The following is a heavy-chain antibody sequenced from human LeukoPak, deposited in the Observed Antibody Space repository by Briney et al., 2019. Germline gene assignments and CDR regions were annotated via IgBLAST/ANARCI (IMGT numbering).Heavy chain of an antibody. V-gene: IGHV4-39*01. J-gene: IGHJ1*01. CDR1: GGSISSSSYY. Sequence: PSETLSLTCTVPGGSISSSSYYWGCIRQPPGKGLEWIGSIFYSGSTYSSPSLKSRVTISVDPSKNQFSLKLSSVTAADTAVYYCARAYCGGDCPYFQHWGQGTLVTVSS. D-gene: IGHD2-21*02. CDR3: ARAYCGGDCPYFQH. CDR2: IFYSGST.